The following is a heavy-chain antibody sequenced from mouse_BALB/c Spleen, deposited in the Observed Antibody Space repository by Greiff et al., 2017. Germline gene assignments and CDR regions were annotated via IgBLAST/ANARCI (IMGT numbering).Heavy chain of an antibody. CDR2: IYPGDGDT. CDR1: GYAFRSYW. J-gene: IGHJ4*01. Sequence: QVHVKQSGAELVRPGYSVKISCKASGYAFRSYWLNWVKQRPGQGLEWIGQIYPGDGDTNYNGKFKGKATLTADKSSSTAYMQLSSLTSEDSAVYFCARLDYGSSYYYARDYWGQGTSVTVSS. CDR3: ARLDYGSSYYYARDY. D-gene: IGHD1-1*01. V-gene: IGHV1-80*01.